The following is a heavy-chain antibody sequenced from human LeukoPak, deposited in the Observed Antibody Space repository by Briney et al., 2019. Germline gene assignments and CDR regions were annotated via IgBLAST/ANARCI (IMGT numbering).Heavy chain of an antibody. Sequence: GGSLRLSWAASGFTFSSYSMNWVRQAPGKGLEWVSSISSSSSYIYYADSVKGRFTISRDNAKNSLYLQMNSLRAEDTAVYYCARDGYSRGMDVWGQGTTVTVSS. CDR1: GFTFSSYS. CDR3: ARDGYSRGMDV. J-gene: IGHJ6*02. D-gene: IGHD2-15*01. V-gene: IGHV3-21*01. CDR2: ISSSSSYI.